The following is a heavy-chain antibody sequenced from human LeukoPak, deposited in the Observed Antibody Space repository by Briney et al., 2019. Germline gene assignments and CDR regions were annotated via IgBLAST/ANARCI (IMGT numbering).Heavy chain of an antibody. CDR3: ARTYCGGDCYQGPFDY. J-gene: IGHJ4*02. V-gene: IGHV3-23*01. CDR2: ISGSGGST. CDR1: GFTFSSYA. Sequence: PGGSLRLSCAASGFTFSSYAMSWVRQAPGKGLEWVSAISGSGGSTYYADSVKGRFTISRDNAKNSLYLQMNSLRAEDTAVYYCARTYCGGDCYQGPFDYWGQGTLVTVSS. D-gene: IGHD2-21*02.